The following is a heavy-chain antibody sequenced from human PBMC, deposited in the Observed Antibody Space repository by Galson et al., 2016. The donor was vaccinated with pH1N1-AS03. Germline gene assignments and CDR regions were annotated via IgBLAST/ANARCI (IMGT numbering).Heavy chain of an antibody. D-gene: IGHD3-3*01. J-gene: IGHJ4*02. CDR3: AKERHHRSAWEVFDS. CDR2: ITWDGVST. CDR1: GFTFDDYA. V-gene: IGHV3-43D*03. Sequence: SLRLSCAASGFTFDDYAMHWVRQAPGKGLEWVSFITWDGVSTYYADSVRGRFTISRDNSKNSVYLQMDSLRGEDTALYYCAKERHHRSAWEVFDSWGQGTLVTVSS.